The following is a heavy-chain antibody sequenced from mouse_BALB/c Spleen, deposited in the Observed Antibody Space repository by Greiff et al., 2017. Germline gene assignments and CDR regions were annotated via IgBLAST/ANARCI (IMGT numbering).Heavy chain of an antibody. Sequence: VKLQESGPGLVAPSQSLSITCTVSGFSLTSYGVHWVRQPPGKGLEWLGVIWAGGSTNYNSALMSRLSISKDNSKSQVFLKMNSLQTDDTAMYYCARDGYDGAWFAYWGQGTLVTVSA. CDR1: GFSLTSYG. V-gene: IGHV2-9*02. CDR3: ARDGYDGAWFAY. CDR2: IWAGGST. D-gene: IGHD2-2*01. J-gene: IGHJ3*01.